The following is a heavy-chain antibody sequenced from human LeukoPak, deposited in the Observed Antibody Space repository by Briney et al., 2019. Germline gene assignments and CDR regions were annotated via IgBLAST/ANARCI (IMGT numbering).Heavy chain of an antibody. V-gene: IGHV4-59*01. CDR3: AREFRRYYGSGSYAFDY. J-gene: IGHJ4*02. CDR2: IYYSGST. D-gene: IGHD3-10*01. Sequence: SQTLSLTCTVSGGSISSYYWSWIRQPPGKGLEWIGYIYYSGSTNYNPSLKSRVTISVDTSKNQFSLKLSSVTAADTAVYYCAREFRRYYGSGSYAFDYWGQGTLVTVSS. CDR1: GGSISSYY.